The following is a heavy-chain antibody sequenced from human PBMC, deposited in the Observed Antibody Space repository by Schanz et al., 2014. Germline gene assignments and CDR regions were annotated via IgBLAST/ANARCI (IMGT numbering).Heavy chain of an antibody. J-gene: IGHJ4*02. CDR3: ARGPQSLVMETTNYFDY. CDR1: GFTFSTYS. Sequence: EVQLVESGGGLVKPGGSLRLSCAASGFTFSTYSMNWVRQAPGKGLEWVSSISSGGSSVYYVDSVKGRFTISRDNAKISLYLQMNSLRPDDTAVYYCARGPQSLVMETTNYFDYWGQGSPVTVSS. V-gene: IGHV3-21*01. D-gene: IGHD6-19*01. CDR2: ISSGGSSV.